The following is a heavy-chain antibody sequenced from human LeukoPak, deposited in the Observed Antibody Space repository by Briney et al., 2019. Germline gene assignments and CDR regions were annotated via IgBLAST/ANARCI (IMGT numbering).Heavy chain of an antibody. CDR2: ISGDGGST. CDR3: AKDYYDRSGYSVDY. D-gene: IGHD3-22*01. J-gene: IGHJ4*02. Sequence: HGGSLRLSCAPSGSTFADYALHWVRQPPAKGLECVSLISGDGGSTHSAYSLTGAFTLSRDNSKNSLYLQLNSLRTEDTALYYCAKDYYDRSGYSVDYWGQGTLVTVSS. V-gene: IGHV3-43*02. CDR1: GSTFADYA.